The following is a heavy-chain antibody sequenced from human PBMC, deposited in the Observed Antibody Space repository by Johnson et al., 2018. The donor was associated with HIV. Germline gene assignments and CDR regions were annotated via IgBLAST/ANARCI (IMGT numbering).Heavy chain of an antibody. V-gene: IGHV3-74*02. J-gene: IGHJ3*02. CDR2: INSDGSST. D-gene: IGHD4-17*01. CDR3: ARHYGWGDHWDAFDI. CDR1: RFSFSSYW. Sequence: VQLVESGGGVVQPGGSLRLSCAASRFSFSSYWMHWVRQAPGMGLVWVSRINSDGSSTNFADSVKGRFTISRDNAKNTLYLQMSSLRAEDTAVYYCARHYGWGDHWDAFDIWGQGTMVTVSS.